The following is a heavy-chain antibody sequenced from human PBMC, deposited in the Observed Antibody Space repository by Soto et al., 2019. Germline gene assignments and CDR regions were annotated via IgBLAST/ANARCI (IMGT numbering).Heavy chain of an antibody. CDR3: ARGRWFDP. V-gene: IGHV4-34*01. CDR2: INHSGST. CDR1: GGSFSGYY. Sequence: SETLSLTCAVYGGSFSGYYWSWIRQPPGKGLEWIGEINHSGSTNYNPSLKSRVTISVDTSKNQFSLKLSSVTASDTAVYYCARGRWFDPWGQGTLVTVSS. J-gene: IGHJ5*02.